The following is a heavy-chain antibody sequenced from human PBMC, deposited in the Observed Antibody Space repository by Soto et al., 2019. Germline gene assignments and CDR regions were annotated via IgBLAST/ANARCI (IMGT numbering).Heavy chain of an antibody. CDR3: AKFWGPMAALVDDY. CDR2: VAGKNENYVT. D-gene: IGHD3-9*01. V-gene: IGHV3-73*01. J-gene: IGHJ4*02. Sequence: GGSLKLSCAASGFRFSGSSIHWVRQASGKGLEWVGRVAGKNENYVTTYADSVRGRFTISRDNSKNTLFLQMNSLTTEDTAVYYCAKFWGPMAALVDDYWGEGTLVTVSS. CDR1: GFRFSGSS.